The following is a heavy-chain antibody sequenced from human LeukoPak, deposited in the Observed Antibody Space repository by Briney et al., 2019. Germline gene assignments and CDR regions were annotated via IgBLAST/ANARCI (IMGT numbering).Heavy chain of an antibody. J-gene: IGHJ4*02. D-gene: IGHD3-3*01. CDR2: IYHSGST. CDR1: GGSISSGGYY. CDR3: ARNNYDLLSGYYSPPYYFDY. V-gene: IGHV4-31*09. Sequence: PSQTLSLTCTVSGGSISSGGYYWSWIRQHPGKGLEWIGYIYHSGSTYYNPSLENRVTISVDKSKNQFSLNLTSVTAADTAVYYCARNNYDLLSGYYSPPYYFDYWGQGTLVTVSS.